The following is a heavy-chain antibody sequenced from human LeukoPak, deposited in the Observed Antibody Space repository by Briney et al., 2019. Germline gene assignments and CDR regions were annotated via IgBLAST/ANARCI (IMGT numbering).Heavy chain of an antibody. CDR1: GFTFSSYA. V-gene: IGHV3-23*01. CDR3: AKDHPLDYYYGMDV. Sequence: GGSLRLSCAASGFTFSSYAMSWVRRAPGKGLEWVSAISGSGGSTYYADSVKGRFTISRDNSKNTLYLQMNSLRAEDTAVYYCAKDHPLDYYYGMDVWGQGTTVTVSS. J-gene: IGHJ6*02. CDR2: ISGSGGST.